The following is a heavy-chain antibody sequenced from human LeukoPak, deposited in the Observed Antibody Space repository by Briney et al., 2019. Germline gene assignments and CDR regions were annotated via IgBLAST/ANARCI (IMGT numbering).Heavy chain of an antibody. CDR1: GFIFSRYG. CDR2: ISNDGSET. CDR3: AKSWDTVTRGRTYFDY. Sequence: GGSLRLSCVASGFIFSRYGMHWVRQAPGKGLEWVAIISNDGSETYYVDSVKGRFTISRDNSKNMLYLQVNSLRVEDTAVYYCAKSWDTVTRGRTYFDYWGQGTLVIASS. J-gene: IGHJ4*02. D-gene: IGHD4-17*01. V-gene: IGHV3-30*18.